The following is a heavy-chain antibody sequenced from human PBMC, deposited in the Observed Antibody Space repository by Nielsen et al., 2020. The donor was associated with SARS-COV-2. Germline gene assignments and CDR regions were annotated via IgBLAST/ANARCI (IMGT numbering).Heavy chain of an antibody. CDR3: ARDQAAAGMWYFDY. CDR1: GGSISSGGYY. Sequence: SETLSLTCTVSGGSISSGGYYWTWIRQHPGKGLECIGYIYYSGSTYYNPSLKSRVTISVDTSKNQFSLKLSSVTAADTAVYYCARDQAAAGMWYFDYWGQGTVVTVSS. D-gene: IGHD6-13*01. V-gene: IGHV4-31*03. J-gene: IGHJ4*03. CDR2: IYYSGST.